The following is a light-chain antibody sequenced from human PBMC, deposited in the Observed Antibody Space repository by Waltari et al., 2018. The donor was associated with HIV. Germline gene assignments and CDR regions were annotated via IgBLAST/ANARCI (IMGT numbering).Light chain of an antibody. CDR1: SSDVGAYNY. CDR3: CSCPRSGIRYV. V-gene: IGLV2-11*01. J-gene: IGLJ1*01. CDR2: DVN. Sequence: QSALTQPRSVSGSPGQSVTISCNGTSSDVGAYNYVSSYQHHPNKGPKHLIYDVNKRPSGVPDRFSGSKSGNTASLTISGLQAEDEADYYCCSCPRSGIRYVFGTGTKVTVL.